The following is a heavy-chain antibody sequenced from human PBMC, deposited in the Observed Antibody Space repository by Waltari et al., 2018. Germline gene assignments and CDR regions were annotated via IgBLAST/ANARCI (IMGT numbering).Heavy chain of an antibody. CDR2: LRASVSRT. D-gene: IGHD1-26*01. V-gene: IGHV3-23*04. J-gene: IGHJ4*02. CDR3: AMSLTVLVRADN. CDR1: GFTFSSYA. Sequence: EVRLVESGGGLVKPGGSLRLSCAASGFTFSSYAMNWVRQAPGKGLEWVAGLRASVSRTFYAASVKGRFTISRDNSNNTLYAQMTSLTPEDTATYYCAMSLTVLVRADNWGQGTLVAVSS.